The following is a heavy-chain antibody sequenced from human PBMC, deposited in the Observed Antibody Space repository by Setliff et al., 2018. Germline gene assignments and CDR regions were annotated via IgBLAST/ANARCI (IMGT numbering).Heavy chain of an antibody. D-gene: IGHD3-3*01. CDR3: ARAREGGFLEWAPFDS. CDR2: IYSTGDT. CDR1: NGYVIDHW. V-gene: IGHV4-4*07. Sequence: SETLSLTCTVSNGYVIDHWWTWVRQPAGRGLEWIGHIYSTGDTEYNPSLKSRVTFSVDKSKSQFSMEVKSVTAADPAIYYCARAREGGFLEWAPFDSWGRGILVTVSS. J-gene: IGHJ4*01.